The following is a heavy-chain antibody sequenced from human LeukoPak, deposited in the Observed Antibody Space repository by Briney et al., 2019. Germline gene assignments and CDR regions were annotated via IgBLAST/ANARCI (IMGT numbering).Heavy chain of an antibody. CDR3: ARVRSGGLTGYQSLDY. CDR1: GFTFSSYA. Sequence: GRSLRLSCAASGFTFSSYAMHWVRQAPGKGLEWVAVISYDGSNKYYADSVKGRFTISRDNSKNTLYLQMNSLRAEDTAVYYCARVRSGGLTGYQSLDYWGQGTLVTVSS. CDR2: ISYDGSNK. J-gene: IGHJ4*02. D-gene: IGHD3-9*01. V-gene: IGHV3-30-3*01.